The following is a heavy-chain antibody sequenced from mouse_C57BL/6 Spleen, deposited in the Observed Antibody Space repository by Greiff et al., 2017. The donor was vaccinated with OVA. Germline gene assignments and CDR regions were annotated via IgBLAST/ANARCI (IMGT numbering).Heavy chain of an antibody. Sequence: QVQLQQSGAELVMPGASAKLSCKASGYTFTSYWMHWVKQRPGQGLEWIGEIDPSDSYTNYNQKFKGKSTLTVDKSSSTAYMQLSSLTSEDSAVYYCARYYGSHDYWGQGTTLTVSS. J-gene: IGHJ2*01. V-gene: IGHV1-69*01. D-gene: IGHD1-1*01. CDR3: ARYYGSHDY. CDR1: GYTFTSYW. CDR2: IDPSDSYT.